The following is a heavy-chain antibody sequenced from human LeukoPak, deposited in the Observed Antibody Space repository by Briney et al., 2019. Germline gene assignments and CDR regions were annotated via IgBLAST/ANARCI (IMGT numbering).Heavy chain of an antibody. Sequence: GGSLRLSWAAAGFTFSSYSMNWVRQAPGKGLEWVSYISSSSSTIYYADSVKGRFTISRDNAKNSLYLQMNSLRAEDTAVYYCARDGATIFGPPGYWGQGTLVTVSS. CDR2: ISSSSSTI. D-gene: IGHD3-3*01. J-gene: IGHJ4*02. CDR1: GFTFSSYS. V-gene: IGHV3-48*01. CDR3: ARDGATIFGPPGY.